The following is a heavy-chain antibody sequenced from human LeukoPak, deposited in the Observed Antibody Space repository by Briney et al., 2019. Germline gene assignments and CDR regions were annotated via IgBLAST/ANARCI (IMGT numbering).Heavy chain of an antibody. Sequence: SVKVSCKASGFTFTSSAMQWVRQARGQRLEWIGWIVVGSGNTNYAQKFQERVTITRDMSTSTAYMELSSLRSEDTAVYYCAADRGWDYGSRSGFDIWGQGTMVTVSS. CDR2: IVVGSGNT. CDR1: GFTFTSSA. J-gene: IGHJ3*02. V-gene: IGHV1-58*02. CDR3: AADRGWDYGSRSGFDI. D-gene: IGHD3-10*01.